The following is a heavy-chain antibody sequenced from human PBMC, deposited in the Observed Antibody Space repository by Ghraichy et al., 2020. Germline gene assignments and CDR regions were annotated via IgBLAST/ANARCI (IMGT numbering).Heavy chain of an antibody. CDR3: AKDRYRWSVVAELYDY. V-gene: IGHV3-23*01. Sequence: GGSLRLSCAASGFTFSSYAMSWVRQAPGKGLEWVSAISGSGGSTYYADSVKGRFTISRDNSKNTLYLQMNSLRAEDTAVYYCAKDRYRWSVVAELYDYWGQGTLVTVSS. J-gene: IGHJ4*02. CDR1: GFTFSSYA. CDR2: ISGSGGST. D-gene: IGHD2-15*01.